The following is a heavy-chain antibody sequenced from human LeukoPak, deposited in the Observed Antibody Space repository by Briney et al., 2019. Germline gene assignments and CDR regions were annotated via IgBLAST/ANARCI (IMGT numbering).Heavy chain of an antibody. D-gene: IGHD1-26*01. CDR1: GFTFSSYW. V-gene: IGHV3-7*03. Sequence: PGGSLRLSCGASGFTFSSYWMSWVRQAPGKGLEWVANIKQDGSEKNYVDSVKGRFSISRDNAKNSLYLQMNSLRAEDMALYYCAKVRVGGSYFQHWGQGTLVTVSS. CDR3: AKVRVGGSYFQH. J-gene: IGHJ1*01. CDR2: IKQDGSEK.